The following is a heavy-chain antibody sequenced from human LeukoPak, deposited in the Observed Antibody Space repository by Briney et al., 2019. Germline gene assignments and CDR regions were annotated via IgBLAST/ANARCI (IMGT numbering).Heavy chain of an antibody. J-gene: IGHJ4*02. CDR2: ISYDGDNR. Sequence: GGSLRLSCAASGFTFNIYAVHWVRQAPGKGLEWVALISYDGDNRNYADSVKGRFTISRDNSKNTMYLEMKSLRVEDTAVYYCARGKIYGSGSYYHFDYWGQGTLVTVSS. CDR1: GFTFNIYA. D-gene: IGHD3-10*01. CDR3: ARGKIYGSGSYYHFDY. V-gene: IGHV3-30-3*01.